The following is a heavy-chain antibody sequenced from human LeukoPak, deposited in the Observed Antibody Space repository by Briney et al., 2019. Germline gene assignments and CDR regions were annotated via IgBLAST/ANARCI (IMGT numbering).Heavy chain of an antibody. V-gene: IGHV4-30-2*01. CDR2: IYHSGST. D-gene: IGHD3-16*01. CDR1: GGSISSGGYS. CDR3: ARARGSYFDY. J-gene: IGHJ4*02. Sequence: SQTLSLTCAVSGGSISSGGYSWSWIRQPPGKGLEWIGYIYHSGSTYYNPSLKSRVTISVDRSKNQFSLKLSSVTAADTAVYYCARARGSYFDYWGQGTLVTVSS.